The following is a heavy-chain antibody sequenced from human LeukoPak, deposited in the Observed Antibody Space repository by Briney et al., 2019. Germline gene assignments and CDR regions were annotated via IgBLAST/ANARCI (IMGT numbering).Heavy chain of an antibody. CDR2: IYSGGST. Sequence: PGGSLRLSCAASGFTFSSCWMSWVRQAPGKGLEWVSVIYSGGSTYYADSVKGRFTISRDNSKNTLYLQMNSLRAEDTAVYYCARTRYAPYYFDYWGQGTLVTVSS. V-gene: IGHV3-53*01. CDR3: ARTRYAPYYFDY. J-gene: IGHJ4*02. D-gene: IGHD3-9*01. CDR1: GFTFSSCW.